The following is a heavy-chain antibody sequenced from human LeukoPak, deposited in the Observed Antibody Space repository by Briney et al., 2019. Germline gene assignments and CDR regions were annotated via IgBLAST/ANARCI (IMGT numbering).Heavy chain of an antibody. CDR2: IYYSGST. V-gene: IGHV4-59*01. CDR1: GGSISSYY. CDR3: ARGTIGFGSSLFDY. D-gene: IGHD2-2*01. J-gene: IGHJ4*02. Sequence: NPSGTLSLTCTVSGGSISSYYWSWIRQPPGKGLEWIGYIYYSGSTNYNPSLKSRVTISVDTSKNQFSLKLSSVTAADTAVYYCARGTIGFGSSLFDYWGQGTLVTVSS.